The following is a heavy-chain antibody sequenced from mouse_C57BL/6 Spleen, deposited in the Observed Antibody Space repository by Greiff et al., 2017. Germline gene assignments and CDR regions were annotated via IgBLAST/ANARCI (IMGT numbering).Heavy chain of an antibody. V-gene: IGHV5-2*01. CDR2: INSDGGST. J-gene: IGHJ3*01. D-gene: IGHD3-2*02. CDR3: ARHGPTAQAPWFAY. Sequence: EVHLVESGGGLVQPGESLKLSCESNEYEFPSHDMSWVRKTPEKRLELVAAINSDGGSTYYPDTMERRFIISRDNTKKTLYLQMSSLRSEGTALYYCARHGPTAQAPWFAYWGQGTLVTVSA. CDR1: EYEFPSHD.